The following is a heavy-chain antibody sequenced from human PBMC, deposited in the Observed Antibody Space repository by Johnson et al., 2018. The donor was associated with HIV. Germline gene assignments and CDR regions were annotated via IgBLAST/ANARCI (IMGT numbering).Heavy chain of an antibody. Sequence: QVQLVESGGGLVKPGGSLRLSCAVSGFTFSDYYMSWIRQAPGKGLEWISYISGGGSAIYYADSVRGRFTISRDNAKNSLYLQMNSLRAEDTAVYYCARPADYGDYSRDAFDIWGQGTMVTVSS. CDR1: GFTFSDYY. J-gene: IGHJ3*02. CDR3: ARPADYGDYSRDAFDI. V-gene: IGHV3-11*04. CDR2: ISGGGSAI. D-gene: IGHD4-17*01.